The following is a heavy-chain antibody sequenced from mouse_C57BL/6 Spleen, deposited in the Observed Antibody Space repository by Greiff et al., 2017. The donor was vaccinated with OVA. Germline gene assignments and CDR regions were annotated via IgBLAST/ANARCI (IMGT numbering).Heavy chain of an antibody. CDR1: GYAFSSYW. CDR3: ARWAYDTWFAY. Sequence: QVHVKQSGAELVKPGASVKISCKASGYAFSSYWMNWVKQRPGKGLEWIGQIYPGDGDTNYNGKFKGKATLTADKSSSTAYMQLSSLTSEDSAVYFCARWAYDTWFAYWGQGTLVTVSA. V-gene: IGHV1-80*01. CDR2: IYPGDGDT. J-gene: IGHJ3*01. D-gene: IGHD2-3*01.